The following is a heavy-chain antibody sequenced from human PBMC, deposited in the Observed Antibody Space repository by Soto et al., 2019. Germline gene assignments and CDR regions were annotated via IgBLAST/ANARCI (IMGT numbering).Heavy chain of an antibody. J-gene: IGHJ6*02. CDR2: ISYDGSNK. D-gene: IGHD6-6*01. CDR1: GFTFSSYA. V-gene: IGHV3-30-3*01. CDR3: ARGAARPDV. Sequence: VGSLRLSCAASGFTFSSYAMHWVRQAPGKGLEWVAVISYDGSNKYYADSVKGRFTISRDNSKNTLYLQMNSLRAEDTAVYYCARGAARPDVWGQGTTVTVSS.